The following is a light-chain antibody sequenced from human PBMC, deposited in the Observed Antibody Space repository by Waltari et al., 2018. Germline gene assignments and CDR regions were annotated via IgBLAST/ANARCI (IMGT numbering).Light chain of an antibody. CDR3: GTWDSSLSVGV. J-gene: IGLJ2*01. V-gene: IGLV1-51*01. CDR2: ENN. Sequence: QSVLTQPPSVSAAPGQKVTISCSGSSPNIGNNYVSWNQHFPGTAPKLLIYENNKRPSGSPDRCPGSKSGTSATLDIHGLQTGDEADYYCGTWDSSLSVGVLGGGTKVTVL. CDR1: SPNIGNNY.